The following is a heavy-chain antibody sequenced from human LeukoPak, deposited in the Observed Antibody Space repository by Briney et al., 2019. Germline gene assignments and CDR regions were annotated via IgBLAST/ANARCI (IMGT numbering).Heavy chain of an antibody. Sequence: SETLSLTCVVYGGSFSGYYWSWIRQPPGKGLEWIGEINHSGSTNYNPSLKSRVTISVDTSKNQFSLKLSSVTAADTAVYYCARVTMVRGVISGMDVWGQGTTVTVSS. CDR2: INHSGST. J-gene: IGHJ6*02. V-gene: IGHV4-34*01. CDR1: GGSFSGYY. D-gene: IGHD3-10*01. CDR3: ARVTMVRGVISGMDV.